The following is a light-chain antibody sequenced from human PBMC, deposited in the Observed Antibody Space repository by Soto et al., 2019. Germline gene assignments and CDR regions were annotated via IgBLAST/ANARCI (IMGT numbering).Light chain of an antibody. J-gene: IGLJ2*01. Sequence: QSVLTQPPSASGTPGQRVSISCSGGSSNIRTNTVNWYQHLPGTAPKLLIFSNDERPSGVPDRFSGSKSGTSASLAISGLRSDDEADYYCATWDDSLNGVVFGGGTKVTVL. CDR2: SND. CDR1: SSNIRTNT. CDR3: ATWDDSLNGVV. V-gene: IGLV1-44*01.